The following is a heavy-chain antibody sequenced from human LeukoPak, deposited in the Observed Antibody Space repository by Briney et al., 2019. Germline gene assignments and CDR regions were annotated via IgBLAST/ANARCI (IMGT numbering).Heavy chain of an antibody. CDR3: ARDYPYGSGSYHYGMDV. CDR2: IYSGGST. V-gene: IGHV3-66*01. Sequence: GGSLRLSCAASGFTFSSYAMSWVRQAPGKGLEWVSVIYSGGSTYYADSVKGRFTISRDNSKNTLYLQMNSLRAEDTAVYYCARDYPYGSGSYHYGMDVWGQGTTVTVSS. D-gene: IGHD3-10*01. J-gene: IGHJ6*02. CDR1: GFTFSSYA.